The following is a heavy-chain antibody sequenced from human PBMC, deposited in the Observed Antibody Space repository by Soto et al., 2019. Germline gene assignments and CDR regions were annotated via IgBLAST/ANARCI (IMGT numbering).Heavy chain of an antibody. CDR2: IWYDGSNK. CDR1: GXTFSNYG. J-gene: IGHJ5*02. CDR3: ARHHTGADREAFLPDWFDP. V-gene: IGHV3-33*01. D-gene: IGHD2-8*02. Sequence: GSLKLSCAASGXTFSNYGMHWVRQDPGKGLEWVAVIWYDGSNKYYADAVKCRFTISRDNSKNRLYLQMNSLRVEDTAVYYWARHHTGADREAFLPDWFDPWGQGTPCPVS.